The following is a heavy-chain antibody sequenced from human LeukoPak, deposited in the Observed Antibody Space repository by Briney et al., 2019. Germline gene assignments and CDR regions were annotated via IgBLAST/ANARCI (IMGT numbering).Heavy chain of an antibody. CDR1: GGSISSYY. CDR2: IYYSGST. D-gene: IGHD4-17*01. CDR3: ARGHDYGDPLPLDY. Sequence: SETLSLTCTVSGGSISSYYWSWIRQPPGKGLEWIGYIYYSGSTNYNSSFKSRVTISIDTSKNQFSLRLSSVTAADTAVYYCARGHDYGDPLPLDYRGQGTLVTVSS. V-gene: IGHV4-59*01. J-gene: IGHJ4*02.